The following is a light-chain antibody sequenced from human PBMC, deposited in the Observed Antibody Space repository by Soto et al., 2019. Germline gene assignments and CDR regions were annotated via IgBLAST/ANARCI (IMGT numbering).Light chain of an antibody. J-gene: IGLJ1*01. V-gene: IGLV2-23*01. CDR2: EGT. Sequence: QSVLTQPASVSGSPGQSITISCTGTSSDVGSNNLVSWYQQHPGKAPKLMICEGTKRPSGVSNRFSGSKSANTASLTISGLQAEDEADYFCCSYTTSSTYVFGTGTKLTVL. CDR1: SSDVGSNNL. CDR3: CSYTTSSTYV.